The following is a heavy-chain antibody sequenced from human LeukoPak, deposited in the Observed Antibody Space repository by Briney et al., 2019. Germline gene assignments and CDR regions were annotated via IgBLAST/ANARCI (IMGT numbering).Heavy chain of an antibody. D-gene: IGHD6-19*01. CDR1: GFPFSIYE. J-gene: IGHJ4*02. Sequence: GGSLRPSHAVSGFPFSIYEMNWVRHPPGKWLEWVSNIGSSGTTIYYADSVKGRFSISRDNAKNSLYLQMNSLRVEDTAVYYCALLAVASDFDYWGQGALVTVSS. CDR2: IGSSGTTI. CDR3: ALLAVASDFDY. V-gene: IGHV3-48*03.